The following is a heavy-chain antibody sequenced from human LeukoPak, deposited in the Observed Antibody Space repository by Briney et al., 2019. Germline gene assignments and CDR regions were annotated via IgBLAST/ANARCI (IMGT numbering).Heavy chain of an antibody. V-gene: IGHV5-51*03. J-gene: IGHJ4*02. CDR2: IYPGDSDT. D-gene: IGHD3-3*01. Sequence: PGESLKISCKGSGYSFPNYWIGWVRQMPGKGLEWMGIIYPGDSDTRYSPSFQGQVTISADKSISTAYLQWSSLKASDTAMYYCARGIRVRFLEWLSSEGGFDYWGQGTLVTVSS. CDR3: ARGIRVRFLEWLSSEGGFDY. CDR1: GYSFPNYW.